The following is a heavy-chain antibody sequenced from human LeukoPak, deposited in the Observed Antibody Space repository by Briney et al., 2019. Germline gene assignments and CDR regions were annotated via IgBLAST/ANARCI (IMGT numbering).Heavy chain of an antibody. CDR1: GGTFSSYA. D-gene: IGHD3-10*01. V-gene: IGHV1-69*04. CDR3: ARVDYYGSGSYYNEGQPGKYNWFDP. J-gene: IGHJ5*02. CDR2: IIPILGIA. Sequence: SVKVSCKASGGTFSSYAISWVRQAPGQGLEWMGRIIPILGIANYAQKFQGRVTITADKSTSTAYMELSSLRSEDTAVYYCARVDYYGSGSYYNEGQPGKYNWFDPWGQGTLVTVSS.